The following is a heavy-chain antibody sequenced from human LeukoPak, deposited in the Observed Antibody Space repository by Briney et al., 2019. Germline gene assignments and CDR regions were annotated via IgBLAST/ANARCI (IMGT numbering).Heavy chain of an antibody. Sequence: GGSLRLSCAASGFTFSTYGMHWVRQAPGKGLEWVAFIRYDAINKFYADSVKGRFTISRDNSENTLYLQMNSLRAEDTAVYYCAKAGEQWLGQALVNWFDPWGQGTLVTVSS. D-gene: IGHD6-19*01. CDR3: AKAGEQWLGQALVNWFDP. CDR2: IRYDAINK. V-gene: IGHV3-30*02. CDR1: GFTFSTYG. J-gene: IGHJ5*02.